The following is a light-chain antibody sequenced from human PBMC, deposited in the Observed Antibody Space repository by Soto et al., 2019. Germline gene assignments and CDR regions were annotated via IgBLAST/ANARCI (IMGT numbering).Light chain of an antibody. Sequence: QPVLTQPPSASGTPGQWVTISCSGSSSNIGSNYVYWYQQLPGTAPKLLIYSDNQRPSGVPDRFSGSRSGTSASLAISGLRSEDEADYYCAAWDDSLSGGVFGGGTKLTVL. CDR1: SSNIGSNY. J-gene: IGLJ2*01. V-gene: IGLV1-47*02. CDR3: AAWDDSLSGGV. CDR2: SDN.